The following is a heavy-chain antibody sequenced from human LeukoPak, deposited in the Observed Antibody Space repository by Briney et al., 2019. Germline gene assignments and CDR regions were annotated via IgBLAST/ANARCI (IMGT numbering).Heavy chain of an antibody. CDR1: GGTFSSYA. CDR2: IIPILGRA. J-gene: IGHJ3*02. D-gene: IGHD2-15*01. V-gene: IGHV1-69*04. CDR3: ARDGEYCSGGSCYQVFDI. Sequence: SVKVSCKASGGTFSSYAISWVRQAPGQGLEWMGRIIPILGRANHAQKFQGRVTITADKSTSTAYMELSSLRSEDTAVYYCARDGEYCSGGSCYQVFDIWGQGTMVTVSS.